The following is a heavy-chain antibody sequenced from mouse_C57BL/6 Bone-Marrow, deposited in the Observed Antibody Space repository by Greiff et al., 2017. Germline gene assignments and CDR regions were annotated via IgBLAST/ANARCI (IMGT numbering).Heavy chain of an antibody. J-gene: IGHJ1*03. CDR1: GYTFTDYE. Sequence: VQLQQSGAELVRPGASVTLSCKASGYTFTDYEMHWVKQTPVHGLEWIGAIDPETGGTAYNQKFKGKAILTADKSSSTAYMELRCLTSEDSSVDYCTRFSGYPYWYFDVWGTGTTVTVSS. CDR3: TRFSGYPYWYFDV. D-gene: IGHD2-2*01. CDR2: IDPETGGT. V-gene: IGHV1-15*01.